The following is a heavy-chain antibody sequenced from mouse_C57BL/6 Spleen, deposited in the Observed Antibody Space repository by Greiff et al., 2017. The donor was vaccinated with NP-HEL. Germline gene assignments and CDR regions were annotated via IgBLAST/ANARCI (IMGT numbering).Heavy chain of an antibody. V-gene: IGHV1-82*01. Sequence: VQLQQSGPELVKPGASVKISCKASGYAFSSSWMNWVKQRPGKGLEWIGRIYPGDGDTNYNGKFKGKATLTADKSSSTAYMQLSSLTSEDSAVYFCARWEGFITTFFDYWGQGTTLTVSS. CDR2: IYPGDGDT. J-gene: IGHJ2*01. CDR3: ARWEGFITTFFDY. D-gene: IGHD1-1*01. CDR1: GYAFSSSW.